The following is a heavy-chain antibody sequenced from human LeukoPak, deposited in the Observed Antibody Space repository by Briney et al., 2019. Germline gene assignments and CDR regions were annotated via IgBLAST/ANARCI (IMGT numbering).Heavy chain of an antibody. Sequence: GGSLRLSCAASGFTFSSYAMSWVCQAPGKGLEWVSAISGSGGSTYYADSVKGRFTISRDNSKNTLYLQMNSLRAEDTAVYYCAKDPQSYYDSSGYSIWGQGTMVTVSS. CDR2: ISGSGGST. D-gene: IGHD3-22*01. J-gene: IGHJ3*02. CDR3: AKDPQSYYDSSGYSI. CDR1: GFTFSSYA. V-gene: IGHV3-23*01.